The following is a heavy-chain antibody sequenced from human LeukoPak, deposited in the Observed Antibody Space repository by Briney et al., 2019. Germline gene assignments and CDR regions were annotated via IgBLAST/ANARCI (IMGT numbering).Heavy chain of an antibody. D-gene: IGHD1-26*01. J-gene: IGHJ5*02. CDR2: IHSNGYT. CDR3: AKREGPMSGSYDYFDP. V-gene: IGHV4-4*09. Sequence: SETLSLTCTVSGGSISGYYWSWIRQPPGQGLEWIAYIHSNGYTNYNPSLKSRVTISVDTSNNQFSLKVTSVTAADTAMYYCAKREGPMSGSYDYFDPWGRGTLVTVS. CDR1: GGSISGYY.